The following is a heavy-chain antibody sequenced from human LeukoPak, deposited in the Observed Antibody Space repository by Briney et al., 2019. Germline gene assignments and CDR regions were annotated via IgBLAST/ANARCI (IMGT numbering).Heavy chain of an antibody. Sequence: GSLRLSCAASGFTFSSYAMSWVRQAPGKGLEWVSGITGSGGATYYADSVRGRFTISRDASKNTLFLQMSSLRAEDTAIYFCAKSGGVSSASGTYSFDYWGQGTLVTVSS. CDR2: ITGSGGAT. D-gene: IGHD3-10*01. CDR1: GFTFSSYA. CDR3: AKSGGVSSASGTYSFDY. V-gene: IGHV3-23*01. J-gene: IGHJ4*02.